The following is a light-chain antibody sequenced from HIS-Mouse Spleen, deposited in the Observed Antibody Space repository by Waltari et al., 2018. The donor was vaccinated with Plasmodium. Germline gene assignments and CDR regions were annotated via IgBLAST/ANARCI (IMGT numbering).Light chain of an antibody. J-gene: IGLJ2*01. CDR2: RNN. V-gene: IGLV1-47*01. CDR3: AAWDDSLSGVV. Sequence: QSVLTQPPSASGTPGQRVTISCSGSSSTIGSNYVYWYQPLPGTAPQLLLYRNNQRPSGVPDRFSGSKSGTSASLAISGLRSEDEADYYCAAWDDSLSGVVFGGGTKLTVL. CDR1: SSTIGSNY.